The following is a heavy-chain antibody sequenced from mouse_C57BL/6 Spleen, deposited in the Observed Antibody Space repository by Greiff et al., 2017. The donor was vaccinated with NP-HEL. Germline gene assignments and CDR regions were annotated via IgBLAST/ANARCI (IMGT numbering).Heavy chain of an antibody. Sequence: QVHVKQSGAELVRPGASVKLSCKASGYTFTSYWMHWVKQRPGQGLEWIGMIHPNSGSTNYNEKFKSKATLTVDKSSSTAYMQLSSLTSEDSAVYYCARGGSTRYFDVWGTGTTVTVSS. CDR1: GYTFTSYW. CDR2: IHPNSGST. V-gene: IGHV1-64*01. J-gene: IGHJ1*03. D-gene: IGHD1-1*01. CDR3: ARGGSTRYFDV.